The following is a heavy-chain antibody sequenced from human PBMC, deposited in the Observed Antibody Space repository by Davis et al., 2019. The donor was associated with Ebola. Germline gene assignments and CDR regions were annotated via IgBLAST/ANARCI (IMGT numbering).Heavy chain of an antibody. CDR3: ARASGSSGYYARYYFDY. V-gene: IGHV3-48*03. J-gene: IGHJ4*02. Sequence: GGSLRLSCAASGFTFSSYEMNWVRQAPGKGLEWVSYISSSGSTIYYADSVKGRFTISRDNAKNSLYLQMNSLRAEDTAVYYCARASGSSGYYARYYFDYWGQGTLVTVSS. D-gene: IGHD3-22*01. CDR1: GFTFSSYE. CDR2: ISSSGSTI.